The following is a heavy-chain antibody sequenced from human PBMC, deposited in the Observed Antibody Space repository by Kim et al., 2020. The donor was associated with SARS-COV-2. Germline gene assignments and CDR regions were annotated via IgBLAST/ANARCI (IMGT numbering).Heavy chain of an antibody. V-gene: IGHV3-21*01. Sequence: GGSLRLSCAASGFTFSSYSMNWVRQAPGKGLEWVSSISSSSSYIYYADSVKGRFTISRDNAENSLYLLMNSLRAEDTAVYYCSKSMVASVTGTFDYWGQG. CDR3: SKSMVASVTGTFDY. J-gene: IGHJ4*02. CDR2: ISSSSSYI. D-gene: IGHD6-19*01. CDR1: GFTFSSYS.